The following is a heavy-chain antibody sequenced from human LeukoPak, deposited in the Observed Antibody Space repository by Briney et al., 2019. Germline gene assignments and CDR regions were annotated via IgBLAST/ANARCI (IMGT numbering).Heavy chain of an antibody. Sequence: SETLSLTCTVSAGSISSSNYYWGWIRQPPGKGLEWIGSIYYSGSTYYNPSLKSRVTISVDTSKNQFSLKLSSVTAADTAVYYCARVRLAAAGTTAYYYYMDVWGKGTTVTVSS. CDR2: IYYSGST. J-gene: IGHJ6*03. D-gene: IGHD6-13*01. CDR3: ARVRLAAAGTTAYYYYMDV. CDR1: AGSISSSNYY. V-gene: IGHV4-39*07.